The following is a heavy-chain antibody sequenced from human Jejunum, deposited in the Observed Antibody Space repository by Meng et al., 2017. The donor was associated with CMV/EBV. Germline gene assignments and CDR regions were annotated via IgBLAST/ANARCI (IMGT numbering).Heavy chain of an antibody. V-gene: IGHV3-21*01. Sequence: YLLTWIRPAPGKGLEWVSSISRRSTHKYYTDSVKGRFTISRDNAKNSVYLQMNSLRPDDTAVYYCARGRMACNDVRCHRGGLDYWGQGSLVTVSS. D-gene: IGHD1-1*01. J-gene: IGHJ4*02. CDR1: YL. CDR3: ARGRMACNDVRCHRGGLDY. CDR2: ISRRSTHK.